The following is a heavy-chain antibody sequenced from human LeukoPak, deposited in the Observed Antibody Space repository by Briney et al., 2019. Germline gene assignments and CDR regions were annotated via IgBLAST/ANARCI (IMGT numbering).Heavy chain of an antibody. Sequence: PSETLSLTCTVSGGSISSYYWSWIRQPAGNALEWIGRIYRSGTTNYNPSLKSRVTMSVDTSKNQFSLKLNTVTAADTAVYYCARGSGGGSGSYYKDHYYGMDVWGPGTTVTVS. V-gene: IGHV4-4*07. CDR3: ARGSGGGSGSYYKDHYYGMDV. D-gene: IGHD3-10*01. CDR1: GGSISSYY. J-gene: IGHJ6*02. CDR2: IYRSGTT.